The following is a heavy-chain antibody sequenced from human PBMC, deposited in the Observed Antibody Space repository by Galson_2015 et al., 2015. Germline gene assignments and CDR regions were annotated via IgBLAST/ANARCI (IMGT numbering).Heavy chain of an antibody. Sequence: SLRLSCAASGFTVSSNYMSWVRQAPGKGLEWVSVIYSGGSTYYADSVKGRFTISRDNSKNTLYLQMNSLRAEDTAVYYCAANVLNSGSYWGYYYYYMDVWGKGTTVTVSS. CDR2: IYSGGST. J-gene: IGHJ6*03. CDR3: AANVLNSGSYWGYYYYYMDV. D-gene: IGHD1-26*01. V-gene: IGHV3-66*01. CDR1: GFTVSSNY.